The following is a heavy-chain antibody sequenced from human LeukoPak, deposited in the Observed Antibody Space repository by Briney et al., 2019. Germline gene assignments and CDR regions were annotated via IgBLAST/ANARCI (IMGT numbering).Heavy chain of an antibody. Sequence: KPSETLSLTCTVSGGSIGSYYWSWIRQPPGKGLEWLGYIYYTGSTDYNPSLESRVTMSVDTSKNQFSLKLRSMTAADTAVYYCARPGVGSGRYGAFYIWGQGTMVTVSS. V-gene: IGHV4-59*08. CDR3: ARPGVGSGRYGAFYI. CDR2: IYYTGST. CDR1: GGSIGSYY. D-gene: IGHD1-26*01. J-gene: IGHJ3*02.